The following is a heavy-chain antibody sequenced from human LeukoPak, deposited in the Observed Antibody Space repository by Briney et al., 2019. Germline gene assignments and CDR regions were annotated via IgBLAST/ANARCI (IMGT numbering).Heavy chain of an antibody. CDR3: ARDLNMAGNYYMDV. CDR1: GYSISSGYY. Sequence: SETLSLTCTVSGYSISSGYYWGWIRQPPGKGLEWIGSIYHSGSTYYNPSLKSRVTISVDTSKNQFSLKLSSVTAADTAVYYCARDLNMAGNYYMDVWGKGTTVTVSS. D-gene: IGHD3-10*01. J-gene: IGHJ6*03. CDR2: IYHSGST. V-gene: IGHV4-38-2*02.